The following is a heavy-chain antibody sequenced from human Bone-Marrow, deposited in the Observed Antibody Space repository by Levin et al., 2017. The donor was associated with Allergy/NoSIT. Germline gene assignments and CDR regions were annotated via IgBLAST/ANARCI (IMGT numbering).Heavy chain of an antibody. Sequence: SQTLSLTCTVSGASISDSYWSWIRQPPGKGLEWIGYSYYSGSTNYNPSLKSRVTISVDTSKNQFSLKLTSVTAADTAVYYCARHVYGDNSGFDYWGQGTLVTVSS. CDR3: ARHVYGDNSGFDY. V-gene: IGHV4-59*08. J-gene: IGHJ4*02. CDR2: SYYSGST. CDR1: GASISDSY. D-gene: IGHD4-23*01.